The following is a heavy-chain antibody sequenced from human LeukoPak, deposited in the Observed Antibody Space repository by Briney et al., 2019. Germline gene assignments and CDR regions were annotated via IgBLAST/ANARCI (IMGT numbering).Heavy chain of an antibody. CDR3: AREMGGDYGSGTFFDL. Sequence: KPGGSLRLSCAVSEFVFSDYYMSWVRQAPGKGLEWVSYISSGGDTKYYADSVKGRFTISRDNAKNSLYLQMNNLRAEDTAVYYCAREMGGDYGSGTFFDLWGQGNMVTVSS. CDR2: ISSGGDTK. J-gene: IGHJ4*02. D-gene: IGHD3-10*01. V-gene: IGHV3-11*01. CDR1: EFVFSDYY.